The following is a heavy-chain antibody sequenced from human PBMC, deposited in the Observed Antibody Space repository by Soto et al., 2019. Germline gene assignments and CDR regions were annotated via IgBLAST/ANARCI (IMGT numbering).Heavy chain of an antibody. V-gene: IGHV1-69*13. CDR3: ARGNGEFVYSSSAYYYYGMDV. CDR2: IIPIFGTA. Sequence: GASVKVSCKASGGTFSSYAISWVRQAPGQGLEWMGGIIPIFGTANYAQKFQGRVTITADESTSTAYMELSSLRSEDTAVYYCARGNGEFVYSSSAYYYYGMDVWGQGTTVTVSS. D-gene: IGHD6-13*01. J-gene: IGHJ6*02. CDR1: GGTFSSYA.